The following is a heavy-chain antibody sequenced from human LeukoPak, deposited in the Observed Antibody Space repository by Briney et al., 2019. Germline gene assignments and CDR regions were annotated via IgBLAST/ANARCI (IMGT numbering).Heavy chain of an antibody. Sequence: PSQTLSLTCTVSGGSISSGDYYWSWIRQPPGKGLEWIGYIYYSGSTYYNPSLKSRVTISVDTSKNQFSLKLSSVTAADTAVYYCARDPSGYHPPDYWGQGTLVTVSS. D-gene: IGHD3-10*01. CDR2: IYYSGST. CDR1: GGSISSGDYY. CDR3: ARDPSGYHPPDY. V-gene: IGHV4-30-4*01. J-gene: IGHJ4*02.